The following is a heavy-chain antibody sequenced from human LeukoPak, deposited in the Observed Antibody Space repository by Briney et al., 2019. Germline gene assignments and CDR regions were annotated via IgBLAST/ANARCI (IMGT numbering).Heavy chain of an antibody. CDR1: GGSTSSGSHY. CDR2: IYHSGST. CDR3: ARPGYCSGGSCYLHWYFDL. D-gene: IGHD2-15*01. J-gene: IGHJ2*01. Sequence: PSETLSLTCTVSGGSTSSGSHYWGWIRQPPGKGLEWIGSIYHSGSTYYNPSLKSRVTISVDTSKNQFSLKLSSVTAADTAVYYCARPGYCSGGSCYLHWYFDLWGRGTLVTVSS. V-gene: IGHV4-39*07.